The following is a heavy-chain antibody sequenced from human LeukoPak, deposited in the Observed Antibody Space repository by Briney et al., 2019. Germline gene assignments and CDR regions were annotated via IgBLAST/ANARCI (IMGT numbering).Heavy chain of an antibody. CDR3: VRDGRYSGHFDS. J-gene: IGHJ4*02. Sequence: GGSLRLSCAASGFTFSSYGMNWVRQAPGKGLEWVSYISSISNSIYYADSVKGRFTISRDNAKNSLYLQMNSLRAEDTAVYYCVRDGRYSGHFDSWGQGTLVTVSS. CDR2: ISSISNSI. D-gene: IGHD5-12*01. CDR1: GFTFSSYG. V-gene: IGHV3-48*01.